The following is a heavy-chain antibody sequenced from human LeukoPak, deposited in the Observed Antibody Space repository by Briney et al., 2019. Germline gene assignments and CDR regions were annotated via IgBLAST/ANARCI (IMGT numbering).Heavy chain of an antibody. D-gene: IGHD3-9*01. V-gene: IGHV1-69*04. J-gene: IGHJ4*02. CDR3: ARSKTGVFEY. Sequence: SVKVSCKASGGTFSSYAISWVRQAPGQGLEWMGRIIPILDITKYARKFQGRVAITADKSTTTAYMELNSLRSEDTAVYYCARSKTGVFEYWGQGTLVTVSS. CDR2: IIPILDIT. CDR1: GGTFSSYA.